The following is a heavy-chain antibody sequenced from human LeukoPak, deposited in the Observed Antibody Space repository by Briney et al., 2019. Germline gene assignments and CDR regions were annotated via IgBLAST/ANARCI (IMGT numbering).Heavy chain of an antibody. CDR2: VSYEGSNT. D-gene: IGHD3-10*01. CDR3: AKDYYGSED. Sequence: GGSLRLSCAASGFTFNTYGMHWVRQAPGKGLEWVAVVSYEGSNTYYADSVRGRFTISRDNSKNTLYLQMNNLRAEDTAVYYCAKDYYGSEDWGQGTLVTVSS. CDR1: GFTFNTYG. J-gene: IGHJ4*02. V-gene: IGHV3-30*18.